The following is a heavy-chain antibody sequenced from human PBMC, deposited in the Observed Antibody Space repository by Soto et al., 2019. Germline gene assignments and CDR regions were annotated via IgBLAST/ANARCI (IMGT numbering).Heavy chain of an antibody. CDR1: GGSISGYY. D-gene: IGHD6-13*01. J-gene: IGHJ4*02. V-gene: IGHV4-59*12. CDR2: ISDSGST. CDR3: ARGKIRSSSWYGLFY. Sequence: PSETLSLTCTVSGGSISGYYWSWIRQPPGKGLEWTGYISDSGSTNYNPSLKSRVTISVDTSKNQFSLKLSSVTAADTAVYYCARGKIRSSSWYGLFYGGQGTLVTVSS.